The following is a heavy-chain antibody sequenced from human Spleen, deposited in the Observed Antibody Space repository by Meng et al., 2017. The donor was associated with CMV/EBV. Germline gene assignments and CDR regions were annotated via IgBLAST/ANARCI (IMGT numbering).Heavy chain of an antibody. Sequence: SWATSGFTFSSFSMYWVRQAPGKGLEWVSSITSRSTYISYADSVKGRFTISRDNARSSLYLQMNGLRAEDTAVYYCAKDFIVLVPRGMDVWGQGTTVTVSS. CDR2: ITSRSTYI. CDR1: GFTFSSFS. V-gene: IGHV3-21*06. J-gene: IGHJ6*02. D-gene: IGHD2-2*01. CDR3: AKDFIVLVPRGMDV.